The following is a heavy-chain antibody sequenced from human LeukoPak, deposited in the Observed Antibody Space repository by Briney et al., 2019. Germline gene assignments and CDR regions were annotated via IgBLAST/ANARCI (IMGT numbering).Heavy chain of an antibody. CDR3: ARQPRYGPFDY. V-gene: IGHV4-34*01. Sequence: SETLSLTCAVYGGSFSGYFWSWIRQSPGKGLEWIGEINHSGSTNYNPSLKSRVTISVDTSKNQFSLKLSSVTAADTAVYYCARQPRYGPFDYWGQGTLVTVSS. CDR1: GGSFSGYF. CDR2: INHSGST. J-gene: IGHJ4*02. D-gene: IGHD5-18*01.